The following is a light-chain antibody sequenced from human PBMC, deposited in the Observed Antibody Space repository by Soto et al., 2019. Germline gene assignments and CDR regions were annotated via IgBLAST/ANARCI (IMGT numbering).Light chain of an antibody. CDR3: QKYNRAPLT. Sequence: DIQMTQSPSSLSASFGDRVTMTCRASQGIGIYLAWFQQRPGNTPKLLIYAASTLQSGVPSRFSGSGSGTDFTLTISSLQPEDDATYYCQKYNRAPLTFGGGTRVEIK. J-gene: IGKJ4*01. V-gene: IGKV1-27*01. CDR2: AAS. CDR1: QGIGIY.